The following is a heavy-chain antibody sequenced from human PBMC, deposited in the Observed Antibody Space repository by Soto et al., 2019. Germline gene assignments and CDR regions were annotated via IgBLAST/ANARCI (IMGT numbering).Heavy chain of an antibody. Sequence: VSVKVSCKSSGYTFTGYYMHWVRQAPGQGLEWMGWINPNSGGTNYAQKFQGWVTMTRDTSISTAYMELSRLRSDDTAVYYCAREDCSSTSCYPYGMDVWGQGTTVTVSS. CDR1: GYTFTGYY. CDR2: INPNSGGT. CDR3: AREDCSSTSCYPYGMDV. V-gene: IGHV1-2*04. D-gene: IGHD2-2*01. J-gene: IGHJ6*02.